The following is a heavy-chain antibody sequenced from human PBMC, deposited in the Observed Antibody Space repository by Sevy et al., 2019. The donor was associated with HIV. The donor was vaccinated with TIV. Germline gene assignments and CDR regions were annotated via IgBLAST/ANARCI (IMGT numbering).Heavy chain of an antibody. D-gene: IGHD1-26*01. CDR2: IKSKTDGGTT. CDR3: TTGVGATTSYYYYYMDV. V-gene: IGHV3-15*01. CDR1: GFTFSNAW. J-gene: IGHJ6*03. Sequence: GGSLRLSCAASGFTFSNAWMSWVRQAPGKGLEWVGHIKSKTDGGTTDYAAPVKGRFTISRDDSKNTLYLQMNSLKTEDTAVYYCTTGVGATTSYYYYYMDVWGKGTTVTVSS.